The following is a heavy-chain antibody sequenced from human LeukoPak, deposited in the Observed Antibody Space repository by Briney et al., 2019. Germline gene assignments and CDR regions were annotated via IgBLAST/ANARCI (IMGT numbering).Heavy chain of an antibody. CDR1: GGSISSYY. D-gene: IGHD2-2*01. Sequence: SETLSLTCTVSGGSISSYYWSWIRQPPGKGLEWIGYIYYSGSTNYNPSLTSRVTISVDTSKNQFSLKLSSVTAADTAVYYCASLIPAANRWGLDYWGQGTLVTVSS. J-gene: IGHJ4*02. V-gene: IGHV4-59*01. CDR3: ASLIPAANRWGLDY. CDR2: IYYSGST.